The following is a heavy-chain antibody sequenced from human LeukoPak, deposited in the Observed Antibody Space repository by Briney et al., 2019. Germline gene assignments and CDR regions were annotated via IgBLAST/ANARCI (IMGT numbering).Heavy chain of an antibody. V-gene: IGHV4-39*07. D-gene: IGHD6-13*01. CDR1: GGSISSSSYY. J-gene: IGHJ3*02. Sequence: SETLSLTCTVSGGSISSSSYYWGWIRQAPGKGLEWIGSIYYSGSTYYNPSLKSRVTTSVDTSKNQFSLKLYSVTATDTAGYYCARGSLGAVGNRAFDIWGQGTMVTVSS. CDR3: ARGSLGAVGNRAFDI. CDR2: IYYSGST.